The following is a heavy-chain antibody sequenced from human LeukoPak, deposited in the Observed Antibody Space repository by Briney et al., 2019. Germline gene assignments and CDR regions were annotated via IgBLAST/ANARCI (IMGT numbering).Heavy chain of an antibody. CDR1: GFTFSSYW. J-gene: IGHJ6*03. D-gene: IGHD3-10*01. Sequence: GALRLSCATSGFTFSSYWMSWVRQAPGKGLEWVANIKQDGSEKYYVDSVKGRFTISRDNAKNSLYLQMNSLRAEDTAVYYCARGPAMVRGVIYYYYYMDVWGKGTTVTVSS. CDR3: ARGPAMVRGVIYYYYYMDV. V-gene: IGHV3-7*01. CDR2: IKQDGSEK.